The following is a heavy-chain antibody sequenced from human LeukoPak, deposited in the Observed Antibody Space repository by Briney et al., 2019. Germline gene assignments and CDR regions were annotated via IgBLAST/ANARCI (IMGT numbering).Heavy chain of an antibody. J-gene: IGHJ5*02. CDR3: GVVPAAIGGWFDP. D-gene: IGHD2-2*01. CDR2: IYHSGST. CDR1: GGSISSSNW. V-gene: IGHV4-4*02. Sequence: SGTLSLTCAVSGGSISSSNWWSWVRQPPGKGLEWIGGIYHSGSTNYNPSLKSRVTISVDKSKNQFSLKLSSVTAADTAVYYCGVVPAAIGGWFDPWGQGTLVTVSS.